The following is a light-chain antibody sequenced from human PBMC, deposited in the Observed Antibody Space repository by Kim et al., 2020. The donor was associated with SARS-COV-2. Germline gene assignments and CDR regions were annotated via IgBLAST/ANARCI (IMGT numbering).Light chain of an antibody. V-gene: IGKV1-27*01. Sequence: ASVGDRVTISCRASQGISNHLGWYQQKPGKVPKLLIYAASTLQSGVPSRFSGSGSKTDFTLTISSLQPEDVATYYCQEYNSAPLTFGGGTKVDIK. CDR1: QGISNH. J-gene: IGKJ4*01. CDR3: QEYNSAPLT. CDR2: AAS.